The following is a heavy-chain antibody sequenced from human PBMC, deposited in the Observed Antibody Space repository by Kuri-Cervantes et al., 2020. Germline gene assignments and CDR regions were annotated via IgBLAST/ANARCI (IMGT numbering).Heavy chain of an antibody. D-gene: IGHD3-10*01. J-gene: IGHJ3*02. CDR1: GYSISSGYY. CDR2: IYHSGST. Sequence: SETLSLTCTVSGYSISSGYYWSWIRQPPGKGLEWIGSIYHSGSTYYNPSLKSRVTISVDTSKNQFSLKLSSVTAADTAVYYCAREITMVRAQSAFDIWGQGTMVTVSS. CDR3: AREITMVRAQSAFDI. V-gene: IGHV4-38-2*02.